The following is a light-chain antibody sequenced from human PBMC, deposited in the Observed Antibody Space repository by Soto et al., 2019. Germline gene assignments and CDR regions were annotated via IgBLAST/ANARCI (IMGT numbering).Light chain of an antibody. Sequence: EIVMTQSPATLSVSPGERATLSCRASQNILSNLAWYQQKPGQAPRLLIYDASNRATGIPARFTGSGSGTDFTLTIRSLEPEDFAIYYCQQRDSWPLTFGGGTKVDIK. CDR3: QQRDSWPLT. V-gene: IGKV3-11*01. CDR2: DAS. CDR1: QNILSN. J-gene: IGKJ4*01.